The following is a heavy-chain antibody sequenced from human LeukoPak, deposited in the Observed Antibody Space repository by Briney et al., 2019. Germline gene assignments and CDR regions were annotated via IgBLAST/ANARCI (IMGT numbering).Heavy chain of an antibody. D-gene: IGHD3-3*01. CDR1: GFTFSSYG. J-gene: IGHJ4*02. CDR2: IRYDGSNK. Sequence: PGGSLRLSCAASGFTFSSYGMHWVRQAPGKGLEWVAFIRYDGSNKYYADSVKGRFTISRDNSKNTLYLQMNSLRAEDTAVYYCARERADFWSGSPDVGYWGQGTLVTVSS. CDR3: ARERADFWSGSPDVGY. V-gene: IGHV3-30*02.